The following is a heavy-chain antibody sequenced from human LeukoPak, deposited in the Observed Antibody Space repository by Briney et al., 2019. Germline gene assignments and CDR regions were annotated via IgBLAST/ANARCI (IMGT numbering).Heavy chain of an antibody. J-gene: IGHJ3*02. D-gene: IGHD4-17*01. CDR3: ARDRATTVTKSFAFDI. Sequence: ASVKVSCKASGYTFTSYDINWVRQATGQGLEWMGWMNPNSGNTGYAQNFQGRVTITTDESTGTAYMELSSLRSDDTAVYYCARDRATTVTKSFAFDIWGQGTMVTVSS. V-gene: IGHV1-8*03. CDR2: MNPNSGNT. CDR1: GYTFTSYD.